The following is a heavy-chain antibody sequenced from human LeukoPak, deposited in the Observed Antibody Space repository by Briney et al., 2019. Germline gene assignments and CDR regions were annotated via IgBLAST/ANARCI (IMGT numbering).Heavy chain of an antibody. J-gene: IGHJ6*02. CDR1: GGSINSGGYY. CDR2: IYYSGST. Sequence: SETLSLTCTVSGGSINSGGYYWGWLRQHPGKGLEWIGYIYYSGSTYYNPSIKSRVTISVDTSKNQFSLKLSSVTAADRAVYYCARDSRGCSSNSCYSYGMDVWGQGTTVTVSS. V-gene: IGHV4-31*03. CDR3: ARDSRGCSSNSCYSYGMDV. D-gene: IGHD2-2*01.